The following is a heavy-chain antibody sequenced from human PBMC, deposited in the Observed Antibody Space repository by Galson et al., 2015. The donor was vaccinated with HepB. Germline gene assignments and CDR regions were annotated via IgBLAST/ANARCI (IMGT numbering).Heavy chain of an antibody. V-gene: IGHV3-30*04. CDR1: GFTFSSYA. J-gene: IGHJ4*02. D-gene: IGHD6-6*01. Sequence: SLRLSCAASGFTFSSYAMHWVRQAPGKGLEWVAVISYDGSNKYYADSVKGRFTISRDNSKNTLYLQMNSLRAEDTAVYYCARQYSTWVFDYWGQGTLVTVSS. CDR2: ISYDGSNK. CDR3: ARQYSTWVFDY.